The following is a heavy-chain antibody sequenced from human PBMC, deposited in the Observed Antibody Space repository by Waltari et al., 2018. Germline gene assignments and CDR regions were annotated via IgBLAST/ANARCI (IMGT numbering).Heavy chain of an antibody. V-gene: IGHV4-59*08. Sequence: QVQLQESGPGLVKPSETLSLTCTVSGDSISGYYWNWIRQPPGRGLEWIAYVHYTGSTRYNPSLQSRVTIALDTSKNHFSLKLSSLTAADTAVYFCARGLSKVADYWGQGILVTVSS. CDR3: ARGLSKVADY. J-gene: IGHJ4*02. D-gene: IGHD1-26*01. CDR2: VHYTGST. CDR1: GDSISGYY.